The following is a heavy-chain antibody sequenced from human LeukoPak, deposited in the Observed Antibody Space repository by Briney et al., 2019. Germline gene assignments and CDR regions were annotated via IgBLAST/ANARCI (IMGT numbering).Heavy chain of an antibody. J-gene: IGHJ4*02. CDR1: GFTFSNYE. Sequence: GGSLRLSCAASGFTFSNYEMNWVRQAPGKGLEWVSYISDSGNTIYYADSVKGRFTISRDNSKNTLYLQMNSLRVEDTAVYYCARDSSNAADYWGQGSLVAVSS. D-gene: IGHD6-13*01. CDR3: ARDSSNAADY. CDR2: ISDSGNTI. V-gene: IGHV3-48*03.